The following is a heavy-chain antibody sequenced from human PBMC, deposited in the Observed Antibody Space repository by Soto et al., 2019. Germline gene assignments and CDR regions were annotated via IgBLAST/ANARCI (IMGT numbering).Heavy chain of an antibody. J-gene: IGHJ6*03. CDR3: ARAACSGGSCYSFHYYYYMDV. D-gene: IGHD2-15*01. V-gene: IGHV4-59*01. Sequence: PSETLSLTCTVSGGSISSYYWSWIRQPPGKGLEWIGYIYYSGSTNYNPSLKSRVTISVDTSKNQFSLKLSSVTAADTAVYYCARAACSGGSCYSFHYYYYMDVWGKGTTVTVSS. CDR2: IYYSGST. CDR1: GGSISSYY.